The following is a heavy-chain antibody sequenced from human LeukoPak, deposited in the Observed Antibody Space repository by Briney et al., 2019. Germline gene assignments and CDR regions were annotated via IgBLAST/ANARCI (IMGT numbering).Heavy chain of an antibody. V-gene: IGHV4-39*01. D-gene: IGHD1-1*01. J-gene: IGHJ3*01. CDR3: ARFGSNWISSGGKHADVLDL. CDR2: IADSGSS. Sequence: KPSETLSLTCTVSGGSISSSNYYWGWFRQPPGKGLELIGGIADSGSSDYDPSLTSRVTVSVYTSKNEFSLQLNSVTAADTAVYYCARFGSNWISSGGKHADVLDLWGQGTMVTVSS. CDR1: GGSISSSNYY.